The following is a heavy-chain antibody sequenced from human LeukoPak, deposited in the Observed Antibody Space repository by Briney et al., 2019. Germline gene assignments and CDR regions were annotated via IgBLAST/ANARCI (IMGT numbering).Heavy chain of an antibody. Sequence: SETLSLTCAVYGGSFSGYYWSWIRQPPGKGLEWIGEINHSGSTNYNPSLKSRVTISVDTSKNQFSLKLSSVTAADTAVYYCARARLGHYDSSGKYNWFDPWGQGTLVTVSS. D-gene: IGHD3-22*01. V-gene: IGHV4-34*01. CDR2: INHSGST. CDR3: ARARLGHYDSSGKYNWFDP. CDR1: GGSFSGYY. J-gene: IGHJ5*02.